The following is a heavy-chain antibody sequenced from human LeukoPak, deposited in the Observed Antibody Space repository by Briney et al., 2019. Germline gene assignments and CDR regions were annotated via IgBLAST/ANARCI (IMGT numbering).Heavy chain of an antibody. Sequence: GGSLRLSCTASGFIFSTYAMSWVRQAPGKGLEWVSAISGSGGSTYYADSVKGRFTISRDNSKNTLYLQMNSLRAEDTAVYYCAKASDRSGWYGHYYYYYGMDVWGQGTTVTVSS. CDR2: ISGSGGST. CDR1: GFIFSTYA. CDR3: AKASDRSGWYGHYYYYYGMDV. V-gene: IGHV3-23*01. D-gene: IGHD6-19*01. J-gene: IGHJ6*02.